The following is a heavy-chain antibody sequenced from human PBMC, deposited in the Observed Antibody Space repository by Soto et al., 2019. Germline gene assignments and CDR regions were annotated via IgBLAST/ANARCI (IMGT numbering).Heavy chain of an antibody. Sequence: RASVKVSCKASGYTFTGYYMHWVRQAPGQGLEWMGWINPNSGGTNYAQKFQGWVTMTRDTSISTAYMELSRLRSDDTAVYYCARTRIDGYTTTCYCYGMDVWGQGTTVTVSS. CDR1: GYTFTGYY. V-gene: IGHV1-2*04. D-gene: IGHD5-12*01. CDR2: INPNSGGT. CDR3: ARTRIDGYTTTCYCYGMDV. J-gene: IGHJ6*02.